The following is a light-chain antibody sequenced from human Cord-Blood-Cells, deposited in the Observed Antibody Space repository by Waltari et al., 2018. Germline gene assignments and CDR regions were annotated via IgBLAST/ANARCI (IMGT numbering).Light chain of an antibody. V-gene: IGLV6-57*01. CDR1: SGSVATDS. CDR3: QSYDSSNWV. Sequence: NFMLTQPHSVAESPGKTVTISFPLSSGSVATDSMQWYQQRPGSSHTTVIYEDNQRPSGVPARFSGSIDSSSNSASLTISGLKTEDEADYYCQSYDSSNWVFGGGTKLTVL. J-gene: IGLJ3*02. CDR2: EDN.